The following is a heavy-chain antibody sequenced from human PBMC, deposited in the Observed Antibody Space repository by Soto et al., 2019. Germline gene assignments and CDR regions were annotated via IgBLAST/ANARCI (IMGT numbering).Heavy chain of an antibody. CDR1: GFTFDDYT. J-gene: IGHJ6*02. CDR2: ISWDGGST. D-gene: IGHD3-22*01. Sequence: GGSLRLSCAASGFTFDDYTMHWVRQAPGKGLEWVSLISWDGGSTYYADSVKGRFTISRDNSKNSLYLQMTSLRTEDTALYYCSKDLEYYDCSSAVYYYYYYSMDVWGQGTTVTVSS. V-gene: IGHV3-43*01. CDR3: SKDLEYYDCSSAVYYYYYYSMDV.